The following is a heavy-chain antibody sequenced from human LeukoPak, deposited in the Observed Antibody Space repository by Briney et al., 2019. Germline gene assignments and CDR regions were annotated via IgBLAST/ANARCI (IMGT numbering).Heavy chain of an antibody. CDR2: IYTSGST. D-gene: IGHD3-22*01. Sequence: PSETLSLTCTLSGGSISNYYWNWIRQPAGKGLEWIGRIYTSGSTNYNPSLKSRVTMSVDTSKNQFSLELSSVTAADTAVYYCARGQQGYYYDSSGYPASFDYWGQGALVTVSS. V-gene: IGHV4-4*07. CDR1: GGSISNYY. CDR3: ARGQQGYYYDSSGYPASFDY. J-gene: IGHJ4*02.